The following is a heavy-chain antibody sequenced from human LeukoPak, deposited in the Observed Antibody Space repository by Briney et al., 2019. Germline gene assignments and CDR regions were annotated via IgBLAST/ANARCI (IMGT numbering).Heavy chain of an antibody. J-gene: IGHJ4*02. Sequence: GGSLRLSCAASGFTVSSNYMSWVRQAPGKGLEWVSVIYSGGSTNYVDSVKGRFTISRDNSKNTLYLQMNSLRAKDTAVYYCATGVNSSGWPSFDYWGQGTLVTVSS. CDR1: GFTVSSNY. V-gene: IGHV3-53*01. CDR3: ATGVNSSGWPSFDY. CDR2: IYSGGST. D-gene: IGHD6-19*01.